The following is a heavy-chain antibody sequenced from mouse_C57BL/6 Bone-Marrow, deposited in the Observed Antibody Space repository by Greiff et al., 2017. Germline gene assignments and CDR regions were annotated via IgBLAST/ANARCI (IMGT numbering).Heavy chain of an antibody. V-gene: IGHV14-4*01. J-gene: IGHJ3*01. CDR2: IDPDNGGT. Sequence: VQLQQSGAELMRPGASVKLSCTASGYTFTDYCMHWVKQRPGQGLEWIGGIDPDNGGTDYNEKFKGKATLTADTSSSTAYLQLSSLTSEDTAVYYCTTITTPVAYWGQGTGVTVSA. D-gene: IGHD1-2*01. CDR3: TTITTPVAY. CDR1: GYTFTDYC.